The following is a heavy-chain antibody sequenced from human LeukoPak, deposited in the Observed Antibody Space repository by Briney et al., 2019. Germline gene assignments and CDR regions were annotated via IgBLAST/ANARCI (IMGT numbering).Heavy chain of an antibody. V-gene: IGHV4-4*07. J-gene: IGHJ3*02. CDR1: GGSISSYY. CDR2: IYASGST. D-gene: IGHD4-17*01. Sequence: SETLSLTCTVSGGSISSYYWSWIRQPAGKGLEWVGRIYASGSTNYNPSLKSRVTMSVDTSKNQFSLKLSSMTAADPAVYYCARDWEAYGDLPGAFDIWGQGTMVTVSP. CDR3: ARDWEAYGDLPGAFDI.